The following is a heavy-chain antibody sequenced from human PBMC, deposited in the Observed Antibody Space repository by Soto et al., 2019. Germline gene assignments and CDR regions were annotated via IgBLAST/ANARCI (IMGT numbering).Heavy chain of an antibody. Sequence: PGGSLRLSCAASGFTFNTYWMSWVRQAPGKGLEWVANIRQDGSETYYVDSVKGRFTLSRDKVKNSLHLQMNSLRAEDTAVYYCARGDFYDSSGSFADAFDVWGQGTMVTVSS. CDR1: GFTFNTYW. CDR3: ARGDFYDSSGSFADAFDV. V-gene: IGHV3-7*05. D-gene: IGHD3-22*01. J-gene: IGHJ3*01. CDR2: IRQDGSET.